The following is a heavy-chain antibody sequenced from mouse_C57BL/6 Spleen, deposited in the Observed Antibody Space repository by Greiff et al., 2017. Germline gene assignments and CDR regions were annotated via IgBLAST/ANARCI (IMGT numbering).Heavy chain of an antibody. CDR2: IYPRSGNT. Sequence: QVQLKESGAELARPGASVKLSCKASGYTFTSYGISWVKQRTGQGLEWIGEIYPRSGNTYYNEKFKGKATLTADKSSSTAYMELRSLTSEDSAVYFCARSNPYYFDYWGQGTTLTVSS. CDR3: ARSNPYYFDY. J-gene: IGHJ2*01. V-gene: IGHV1-81*01. D-gene: IGHD2-5*01. CDR1: GYTFTSYG.